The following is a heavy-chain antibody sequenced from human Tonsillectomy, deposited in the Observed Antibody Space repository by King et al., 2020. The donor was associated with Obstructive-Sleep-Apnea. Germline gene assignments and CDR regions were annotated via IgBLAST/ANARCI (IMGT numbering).Heavy chain of an antibody. V-gene: IGHV3-30-3*01. CDR3: ARDHDYGLDY. CDR1: GFTFSSYA. J-gene: IGHJ4*02. CDR2: ISYDGSNK. D-gene: IGHD4-17*01. Sequence: VQLVESGGGVVQPGRSLRLSCAASGFTFSSYAMHWVRQAPGKGLEWVAVISYDGSNKYYADTVKGRFTISRDNSKNTLYLQMNSLRAEDTAVYYCARDHDYGLDYWGQGTLVTVSS.